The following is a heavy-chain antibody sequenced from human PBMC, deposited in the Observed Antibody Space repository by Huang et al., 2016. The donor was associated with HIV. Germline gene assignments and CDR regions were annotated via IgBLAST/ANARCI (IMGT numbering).Heavy chain of an antibody. CDR2: CYSGGSI. CDR3: AVSSVPGAPYYYGLDV. J-gene: IGHJ6*02. V-gene: IGHV3-53*01. D-gene: IGHD2-2*01. CDR1: GFSGSVNY. Sequence: EVQLVESGGGLIQPGGSLRLSCAASGFSGSVNYMNWVRQDPGKGLELVSLCYSGGSIHYADSVKGRFIISRDNSKKTLYLQMNSLRADDTAVYFCAVSSVPGAPYYYGLDVWGQGTTVTVSS.